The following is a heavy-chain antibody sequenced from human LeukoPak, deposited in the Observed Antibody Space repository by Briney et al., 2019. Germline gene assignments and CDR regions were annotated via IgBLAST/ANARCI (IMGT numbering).Heavy chain of an antibody. CDR3: ARVKEDYGFWVYYYYYMDV. D-gene: IGHD3-3*01. J-gene: IGHJ6*03. V-gene: IGHV3-7*01. CDR1: GFTFSSYW. CDR2: IKQDGSEK. Sequence: GGSLRLSCAASGFTFSSYWMSWVRQAPGKGLEWVANIKQDGSEKYYVDSVKGRFTTSRDNAKNSLYLQMNSLRAEDTAVYYCARVKEDYGFWVYYYYYMDVWGKGTTVTVSS.